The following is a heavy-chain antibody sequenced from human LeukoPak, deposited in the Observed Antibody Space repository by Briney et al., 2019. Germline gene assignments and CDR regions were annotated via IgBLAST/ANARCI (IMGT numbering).Heavy chain of an antibody. J-gene: IGHJ6*03. V-gene: IGHV4-61*02. CDR1: GASISSGSYY. CDR2: IYTSGST. CDR3: ARGESSSSSLYYYYYYMDV. Sequence: SETLSLTCTVSGASISSGSYYWNWIRQPAGKGLEWIGRIYTSGSTNYNPSLKSRVTISVDTSKNQFSLKLSSVTAADTAVYYCARGESSSSSLYYYYYYMDVWGKGTTVTVSS. D-gene: IGHD6-6*01.